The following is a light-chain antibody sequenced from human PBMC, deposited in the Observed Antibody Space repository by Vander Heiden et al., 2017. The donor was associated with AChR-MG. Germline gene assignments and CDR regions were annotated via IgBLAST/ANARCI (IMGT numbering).Light chain of an antibody. Sequence: DIQMTQSPSSLSASVGDRVTITCRASQSISSYLNWYQQKPGKAPKLLIYAASSLQSGVPSRFSGSGYGTDFTLTISSLQPEDFATYYCQQIYSTPPSTFGQGTKVEIK. CDR3: QQIYSTPPST. J-gene: IGKJ1*01. CDR2: AAS. V-gene: IGKV1-39*01. CDR1: QSISSY.